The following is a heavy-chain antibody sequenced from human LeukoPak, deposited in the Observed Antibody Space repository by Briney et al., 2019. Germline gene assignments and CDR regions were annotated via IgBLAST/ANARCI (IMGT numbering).Heavy chain of an antibody. V-gene: IGHV1-24*01. CDR3: ATEKRRYYYDTSGYFDY. D-gene: IGHD3-22*01. J-gene: IGHJ4*02. CDR1: GYTLSELS. Sequence: GASVKVSCKVSGYTLSELSMHWVRQAPGKGLEWMGGFDPEDGETIYAQRFQGRVTMTEDTSTDTTYMELSSLRSEDTAVYYCATEKRRYYYDTSGYFDYWGQGTLVTVSS. CDR2: FDPEDGET.